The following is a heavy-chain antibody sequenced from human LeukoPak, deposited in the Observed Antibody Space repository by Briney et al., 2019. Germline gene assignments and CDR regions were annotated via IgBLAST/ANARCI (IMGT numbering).Heavy chain of an antibody. Sequence: SGTLSLTCAVSGGSISSSNWWSWVRQPPGKGLEWIGEIYHSGSTNYNPSLKSRVTISVDKSKNQFSLKLSSVTAADTAVYYCARGFDDFWSGYYMDVWGKGTTVTVSS. D-gene: IGHD3-3*01. CDR3: ARGFDDFWSGYYMDV. J-gene: IGHJ6*03. CDR2: IYHSGST. CDR1: GGSISSSNW. V-gene: IGHV4-4*02.